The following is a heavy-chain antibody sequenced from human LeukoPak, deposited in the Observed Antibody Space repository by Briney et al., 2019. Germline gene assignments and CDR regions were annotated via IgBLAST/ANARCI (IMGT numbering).Heavy chain of an antibody. CDR3: AKGKRGKGDTAISRYYFDY. J-gene: IGHJ4*02. D-gene: IGHD5-18*01. CDR2: ISGSGGST. Sequence: GGSLRLSCAASGFTFSSYAMSWVRQAPGKGLEWVSAISGSGGSTYYADSVKGRFTISRDNSKNTLSLQMNSLRAEDTAVFYCAKGKRGKGDTAISRYYFDYWGQGTLVTVSP. V-gene: IGHV3-23*01. CDR1: GFTFSSYA.